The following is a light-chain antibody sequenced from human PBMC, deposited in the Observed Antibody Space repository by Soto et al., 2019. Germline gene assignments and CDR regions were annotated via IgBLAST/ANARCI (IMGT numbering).Light chain of an antibody. J-gene: IGKJ4*01. Sequence: EIVLTQSPATLSLSPGERATLSCRASQSVSSLLAWYQQKSGQPPRLLISDASNRATGVPARFSGSGSGTDFTLIISSLEPEDFAVYYCQQRSNCPLSFGGGNKVEI. V-gene: IGKV3-11*01. CDR2: DAS. CDR3: QQRSNCPLS. CDR1: QSVSSL.